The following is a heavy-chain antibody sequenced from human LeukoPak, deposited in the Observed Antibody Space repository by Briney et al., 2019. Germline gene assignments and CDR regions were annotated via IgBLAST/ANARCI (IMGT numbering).Heavy chain of an antibody. CDR3: ARADQGYSYGLPFDY. D-gene: IGHD5-18*01. Sequence: GASVKVSCKASGYTFTSYAMHWVRQAPGQRLEWMGWINAGNGNTKYSQKFQGRVTITRDTSASTAYMELSSLRSEDTAVYYCARADQGYSYGLPFDYWGQGTLVTVSS. J-gene: IGHJ4*02. CDR1: GYTFTSYA. V-gene: IGHV1-3*01. CDR2: INAGNGNT.